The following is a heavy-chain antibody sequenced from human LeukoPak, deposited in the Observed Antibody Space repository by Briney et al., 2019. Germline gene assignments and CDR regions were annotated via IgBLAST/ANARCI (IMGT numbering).Heavy chain of an antibody. CDR2: IYYSGST. J-gene: IGHJ4*02. Sequence: SETLSLTCTVSGGSISSGDYYWSWIRQPPGKGLEWIGYIYYSGSTYYNPSLKSRVTISVDTSKNQFSLKLSSVTAADTAVYYCARERENDFWSGYYYFDYWGQGTLVTVSS. V-gene: IGHV4-30-4*08. CDR3: ARERENDFWSGYYYFDY. CDR1: GGSISSGDYY. D-gene: IGHD3-3*01.